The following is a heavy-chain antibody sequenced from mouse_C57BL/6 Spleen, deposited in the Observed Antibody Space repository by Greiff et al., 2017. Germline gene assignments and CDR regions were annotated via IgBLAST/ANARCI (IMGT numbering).Heavy chain of an antibody. J-gene: IGHJ2*01. CDR3: ARGGITTVVATDY. Sequence: VQLQQPGAELVKPGASVKLSCKASGYTFTSYWMHWVKQRPGRGLEWLGRIDPNSGGTKYNEKFKSKATLTVDKPSSTAYMQLSSLTSEDSAVYYCARGGITTVVATDYWGQGTTLTVSS. CDR2: IDPNSGGT. V-gene: IGHV1-72*01. CDR1: GYTFTSYW. D-gene: IGHD1-1*01.